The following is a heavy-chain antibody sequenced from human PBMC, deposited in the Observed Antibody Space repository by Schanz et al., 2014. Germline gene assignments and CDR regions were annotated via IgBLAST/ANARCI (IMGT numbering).Heavy chain of an antibody. D-gene: IGHD3-3*01. V-gene: IGHV3-23*01. CDR3: VRDSFFAFDY. CDR2: ISGGGGTT. Sequence: EMQLLESGGGLAQPGGSLRLSCAASGFTLSNYAMSWVRQAPGKGLEWVSAISGGGGTTYYTDSVKGRFTISRDNSNSTLYLQMNTLRAEDTAVYYCVRDSFFAFDYWGQGTLVTVSS. J-gene: IGHJ4*02. CDR1: GFTLSNYA.